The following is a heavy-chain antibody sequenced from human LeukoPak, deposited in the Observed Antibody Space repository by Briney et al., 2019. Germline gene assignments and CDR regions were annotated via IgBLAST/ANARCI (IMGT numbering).Heavy chain of an antibody. CDR3: AKCRVSSSGSADY. CDR2: INPSSGST. Sequence: ASVKVSCKASGYTFTSYYIQWVRQAPGQGLEWMGKINPSSGSTTYAQKFQGRVTMTRDTSTSTVYMELSSLRSEDTAVYYCAKCRVSSSGSADYWGQGTLVTVSS. V-gene: IGHV1-46*01. J-gene: IGHJ4*02. D-gene: IGHD6-19*01. CDR1: GYTFTSYY.